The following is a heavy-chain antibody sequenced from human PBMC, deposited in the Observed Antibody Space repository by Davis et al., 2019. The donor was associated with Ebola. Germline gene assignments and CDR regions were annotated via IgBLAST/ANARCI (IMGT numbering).Heavy chain of an antibody. V-gene: IGHV5-51*01. J-gene: IGHJ2*01. CDR1: GYRFTNHW. CDR2: IYPGDSDT. Sequence: GESLKISCKGSGYRFTNHWIGWVRQRPGRGLEWMGIIYPGDSDTRYSPSFQGQVTISADKSISTAYLQWSSLKASDTAMYYCARRTTVANWYFDLWGRGNLVTVSS. D-gene: IGHD4-17*01. CDR3: ARRTTVANWYFDL.